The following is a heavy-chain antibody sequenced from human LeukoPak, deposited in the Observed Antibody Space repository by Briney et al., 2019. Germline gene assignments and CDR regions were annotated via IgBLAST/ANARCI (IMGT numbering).Heavy chain of an antibody. CDR1: GGTFSSYA. CDR3: AGSEWLRRDNWFDP. V-gene: IGHV1-69*13. Sequence: ASVKVSCKASGGTFSSYAISWVRQAPGQGLEWMGGIIPIFGTANYAQKFQGRVTITADESTSTAYMELSSLRSEDTAVYYCAGSEWLRRDNWFDPWGQGTLVTVSS. J-gene: IGHJ5*02. D-gene: IGHD5-12*01. CDR2: IIPIFGTA.